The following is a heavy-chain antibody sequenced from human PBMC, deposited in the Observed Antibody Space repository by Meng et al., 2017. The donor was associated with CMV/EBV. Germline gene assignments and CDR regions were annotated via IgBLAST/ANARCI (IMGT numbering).Heavy chain of an antibody. CDR2: IYSCGST. D-gene: IGHD3-22*01. V-gene: IGHV3-66*03. Sequence: GESLKISCAASGFTVSSNYMSWVRQAPGKGLEWVSVIYSCGSTYYADSVKGRFTISRDNSKNTLYLQMNSLRAEDTAVYYCARDELYYYDSSGYKFDYWGQGTLVTVSS. J-gene: IGHJ4*02. CDR3: ARDELYYYDSSGYKFDY. CDR1: GFTVSSNY.